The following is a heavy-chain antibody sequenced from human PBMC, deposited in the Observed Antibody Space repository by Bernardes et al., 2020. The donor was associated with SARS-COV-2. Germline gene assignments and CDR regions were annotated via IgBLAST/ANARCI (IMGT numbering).Heavy chain of an antibody. CDR2: INHSGST. J-gene: IGHJ3*02. D-gene: IGHD6-13*01. CDR1: GGLFRDYY. Sequence: SNTLQVMCAFYGGLFRDYYWSWMRKRPGKGLEWIGEINHSGSTNYNPSLKSRVTISVDTSKNQFSLKLSAVTAADTAVYYCARVSTIEADGNAFDIWGQGTMVTVSP. V-gene: IGHV4-34*01. CDR3: ARVSTIEADGNAFDI.